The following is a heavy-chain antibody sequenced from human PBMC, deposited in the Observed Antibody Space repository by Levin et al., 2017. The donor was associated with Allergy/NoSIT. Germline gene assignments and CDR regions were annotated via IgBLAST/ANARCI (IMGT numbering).Heavy chain of an antibody. V-gene: IGHV4-34*01. D-gene: IGHD3-10*01. CDR2: INHSGST. CDR1: GGSFSGYY. J-gene: IGHJ4*02. Sequence: SETLSLTCAVYGGSFSGYYWSWIRQPPGKGLEWIGEINHSGSTNYNPSLKSRVTISVDTSKNQFSLKLSSVTAADTAVYYCARGHEGAYYYGSGSYYNNWGQGTLVTVSS. CDR3: ARGHEGAYYYGSGSYYNN.